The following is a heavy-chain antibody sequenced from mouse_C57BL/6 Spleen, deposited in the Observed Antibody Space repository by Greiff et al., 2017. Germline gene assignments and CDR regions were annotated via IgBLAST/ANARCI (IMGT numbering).Heavy chain of an antibody. D-gene: IGHD2-10*01. Sequence: QVQLQQSGAELVMPGASVKLSCKASGYTFTSYWMHWVKQRPGQGLEWIGEIDPSDSYTNYNQKFKGKSTLTVDKSSSPAYMQLSSLTSEDSAVYYCAKPTKGYFDVWGTGTTVTVSS. V-gene: IGHV1-69*01. CDR3: AKPTKGYFDV. CDR1: GYTFTSYW. CDR2: IDPSDSYT. J-gene: IGHJ1*03.